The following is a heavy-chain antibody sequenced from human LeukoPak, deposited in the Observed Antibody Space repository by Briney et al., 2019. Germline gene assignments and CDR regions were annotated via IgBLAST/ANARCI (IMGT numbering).Heavy chain of an antibody. CDR1: GGSFSGYY. CDR2: INHSGST. V-gene: IGHV4-34*01. J-gene: IGHJ6*02. Sequence: PSETLSLTCAGYGGSFSGYYWSWIRQPPGKGLEWIGEINHSGSTNYNPSLKSRVTISVDTSKNQFSLKLSSVTAADTAVYYCARGHLYDFWSGSNYYYYGMDVWGQGTTVTVSS. D-gene: IGHD3-3*01. CDR3: ARGHLYDFWSGSNYYYYGMDV.